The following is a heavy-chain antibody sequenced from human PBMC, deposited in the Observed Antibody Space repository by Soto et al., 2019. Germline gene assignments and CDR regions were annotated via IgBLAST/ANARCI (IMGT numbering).Heavy chain of an antibody. CDR1: GFTFSLYG. Sequence: QVQLVESGGGVVQPGRSLRLSCAASGFTFSLYGMHWVRQVPGKGLEFVAVISDHGNFMSYSDSVKGRFTISRDNSISALYLQMNRLCAEETAIYYGVAWFQGYSRGRSCYDYYHYWGQGTLVSVSS. V-gene: IGHV3-30*03. J-gene: IGHJ1*01. D-gene: IGHD2-15*01. CDR3: VAWFQGYSRGRSCYDYYHY. CDR2: ISDHGNFM.